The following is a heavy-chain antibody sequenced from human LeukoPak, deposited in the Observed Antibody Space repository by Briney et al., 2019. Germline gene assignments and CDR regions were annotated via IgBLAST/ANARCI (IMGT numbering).Heavy chain of an antibody. J-gene: IGHJ5*02. CDR2: ISAYNGNT. Sequence: ASVKVSCTASGYTFTSYGISWVRQAPGQGLEWMGWISAYNGNTNYAQKLQGRVTMTTDTSTSTAYMEPRSLRSDDTAVYYCARDSDYGDYGFDPWGQGTLVTVSS. V-gene: IGHV1-18*01. CDR1: GYTFTSYG. D-gene: IGHD4-17*01. CDR3: ARDSDYGDYGFDP.